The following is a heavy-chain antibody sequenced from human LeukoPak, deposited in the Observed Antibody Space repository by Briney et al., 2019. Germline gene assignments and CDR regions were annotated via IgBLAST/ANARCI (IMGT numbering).Heavy chain of an antibody. V-gene: IGHV3-23*01. CDR2: ISAGT. Sequence: PGGSLRLSCAASGSTFSTYAMSWVRQAPGKGLEWVSVISAGTHYADSVKGRFTISRDNSKNTLYLQMNSLRAEDTAVYYCAKATFYYESSGYYPSFDYWGQGTLVTVSS. D-gene: IGHD3-22*01. CDR3: AKATFYYESSGYYPSFDY. CDR1: GSTFSTYA. J-gene: IGHJ4*02.